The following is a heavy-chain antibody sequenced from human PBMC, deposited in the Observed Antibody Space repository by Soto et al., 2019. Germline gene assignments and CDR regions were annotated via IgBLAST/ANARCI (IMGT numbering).Heavy chain of an antibody. Sequence: SDTLSLTCTVSGGSISSSSYYWGWIRQPPGKGLEWIGSIYYSGSTYYNPSLKSRVTISVDTSKNQFSLKLSSVTAADTAVYYCARHPRYGDYRDAFDIWGQGTMVTVSS. CDR2: IYYSGST. CDR3: ARHPRYGDYRDAFDI. J-gene: IGHJ3*02. D-gene: IGHD4-17*01. V-gene: IGHV4-39*01. CDR1: GGSISSSSYY.